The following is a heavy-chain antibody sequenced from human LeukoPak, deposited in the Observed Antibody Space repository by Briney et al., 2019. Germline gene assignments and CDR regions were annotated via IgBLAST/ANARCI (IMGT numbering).Heavy chain of an antibody. J-gene: IGHJ4*02. Sequence: GESLKISCKGSAYSFISYWIGWVRQVPGKGLEWMGTIYPGDSDTRYSPSFQGQGTISADKSISTAYLQWSSLKASDTAMYYCARRGSCTSGVCSYFDYWGQGTLVTVSS. D-gene: IGHD2-8*01. V-gene: IGHV5-51*01. CDR2: IYPGDSDT. CDR3: ARRGSCTSGVCSYFDY. CDR1: AYSFISYW.